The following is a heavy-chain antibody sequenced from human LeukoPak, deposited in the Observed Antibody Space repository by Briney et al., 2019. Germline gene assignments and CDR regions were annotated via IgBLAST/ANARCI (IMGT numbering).Heavy chain of an antibody. D-gene: IGHD2-2*02. CDR1: GGSFSGYY. Sequence: PSETLSLTCAVYGGSFSGYYWSWIRQPPGKGLEWIGEINHSGSTNYNPSLKSRVTISVDTSKNQFSLKLSSVTAADTAVYYCARPLGYCSSTSCYNAFDIWGQGTMVTVSS. CDR2: INHSGST. V-gene: IGHV4-34*01. J-gene: IGHJ3*02. CDR3: ARPLGYCSSTSCYNAFDI.